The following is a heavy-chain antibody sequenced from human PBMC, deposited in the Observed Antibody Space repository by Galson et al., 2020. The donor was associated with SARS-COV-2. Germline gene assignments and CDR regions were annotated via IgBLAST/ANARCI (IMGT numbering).Heavy chain of an antibody. J-gene: IGHJ4*02. V-gene: IGHV1-58*01. Sequence: SVKVSCKASGLTFTSSSIVQWVRQARGQRPEWIGWLVVGSGDTKYAQKFQERVTITRDMSTSTAYMELSSLRSEDTAVYYCMAVGRGDMVATTKQPLYFDYWGQGTLVTVSS. CDR1: GLTFTSSS. D-gene: IGHD2-15*01. CDR2: LVVGSGDT. CDR3: MAVGRGDMVATTKQPLYFDY.